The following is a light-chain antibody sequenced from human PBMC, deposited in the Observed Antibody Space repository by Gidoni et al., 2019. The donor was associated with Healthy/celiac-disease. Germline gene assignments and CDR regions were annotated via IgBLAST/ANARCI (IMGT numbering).Light chain of an antibody. CDR3: QQYNSYSWT. Sequence: DIQMTKSPSTLSASVGDRVTITCRASQSISSWLAWYQQKPGKAPKLLIYKASSLESGVPSGFSGSGSGTEFTLTISSLQPDDFATYYCQQYNSYSWTFGQGTKVEIK. CDR2: KAS. V-gene: IGKV1-5*03. J-gene: IGKJ1*01. CDR1: QSISSW.